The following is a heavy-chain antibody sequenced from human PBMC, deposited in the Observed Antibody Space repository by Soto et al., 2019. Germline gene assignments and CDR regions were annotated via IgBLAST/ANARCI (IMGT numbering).Heavy chain of an antibody. CDR2: ISSSSSTI. D-gene: IGHD6-13*01. Sequence: GGSLRLSCAASGFTFSSYSMNWVRQAPGKGLEWVSYISSSSSTIYYADSVKGRFTISRDNAKNSLYLQMNSLRAEDTAVYYCARVYSTSSSRWDDYWGQGTLVTVSS. CDR3: ARVYSTSSSRWDDY. J-gene: IGHJ4*02. V-gene: IGHV3-48*01. CDR1: GFTFSSYS.